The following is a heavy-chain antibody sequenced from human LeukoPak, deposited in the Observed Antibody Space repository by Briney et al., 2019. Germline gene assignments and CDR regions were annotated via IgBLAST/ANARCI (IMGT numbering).Heavy chain of an antibody. CDR1: GCGFGELA. CDR3: SSPPYHYDTRGIGFDY. Sequence: SLRLPWPAPGCGFGELAMSWVPQAPGKGAGWEGFIRTKVYGGTREYAASVKCRFTISREDSKSTAYLQMNSLKTEDTAVYYCSSPPYHYDTRGIGFDYWGQGTLVTVSS. CDR2: IRTKVYGGTR. V-gene: IGHV3-49*04. D-gene: IGHD3-22*01. J-gene: IGHJ4*02.